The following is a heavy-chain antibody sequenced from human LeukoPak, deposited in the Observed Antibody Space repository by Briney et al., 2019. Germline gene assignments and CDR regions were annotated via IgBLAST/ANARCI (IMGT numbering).Heavy chain of an antibody. J-gene: IGHJ4*02. D-gene: IGHD6-6*01. CDR3: ARATRPQVSSFDY. V-gene: IGHV4-59*01. CDR2: IYYSGST. CDR1: GGSISSYY. Sequence: PSETLSLTCTVSGGSISSYYWSWIRQPPGKGLEWIGYIYYSGSTNYNPSLKSRVTISVDTSKNQFSLKLSSVTAADTAVYYCARATRPQVSSFDYWGQGTLVTVSS.